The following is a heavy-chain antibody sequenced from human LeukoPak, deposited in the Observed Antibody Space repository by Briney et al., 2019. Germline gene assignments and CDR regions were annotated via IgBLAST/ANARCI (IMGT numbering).Heavy chain of an antibody. D-gene: IGHD2-15*01. CDR1: GFTFSGSA. Sequence: GGSLKLPCAASGFTFSGSAMHWVRQASGKGLEWVGRIRSKANSYATAYAASVKGRFTISRDDSKNTAYLQMNSLKTEDTAVYYCTSYLTEYCSGGNCYSDVWGKGTTVTISS. CDR2: IRSKANSYAT. J-gene: IGHJ6*04. CDR3: TSYLTEYCSGGNCYSDV. V-gene: IGHV3-73*01.